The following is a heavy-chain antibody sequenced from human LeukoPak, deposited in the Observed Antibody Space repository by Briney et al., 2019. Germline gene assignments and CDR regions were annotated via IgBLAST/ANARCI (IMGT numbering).Heavy chain of an antibody. Sequence: GGSLRLSCAASGFTFSSYEMNWVRQAPGKGLEWVSYISSSGSTIYYADSVKGRFTISRDNAKNSLYLQMNSLRAEDTAVYYCARDRYCTNGVCPIVWGQGTLVTVSS. D-gene: IGHD2-8*01. V-gene: IGHV3-48*03. CDR3: ARDRYCTNGVCPIV. CDR2: ISSSGSTI. CDR1: GFTFSSYE. J-gene: IGHJ4*02.